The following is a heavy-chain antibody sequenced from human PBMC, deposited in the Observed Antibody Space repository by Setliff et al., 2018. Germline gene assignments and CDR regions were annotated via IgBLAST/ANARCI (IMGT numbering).Heavy chain of an antibody. V-gene: IGHV4-4*07. Sequence: SETLSLTCTVYGGSFSNYYWSWIRQPAGKVPEWIGLIQGTGNTNYNPSLQSRATISIDTSKNQISLKITSVTAADTALYSCAGTPARGTTWLSPFDYWGQGIQVTVSS. CDR2: IQGTGNT. CDR1: GGSFSNYY. J-gene: IGHJ4*02. CDR3: AGTPARGTTWLSPFDY. D-gene: IGHD3-9*01.